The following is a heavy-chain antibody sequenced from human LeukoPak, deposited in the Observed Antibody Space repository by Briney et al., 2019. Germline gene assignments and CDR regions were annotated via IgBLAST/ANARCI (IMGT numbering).Heavy chain of an antibody. CDR2: INPNSGGT. CDR1: GYTFTGYY. D-gene: IGHD6-13*01. Sequence: ASVKVSCKASGYTFTGYYMHWVRQAPGQGLKWMGRINPNSGGTNYAQKFQGRVTMTRDTSISTAYMELSRLRSDDTAVYYCARGPGIAAAGTDFDYWGQGTLVTVSS. V-gene: IGHV1-2*06. CDR3: ARGPGIAAAGTDFDY. J-gene: IGHJ4*02.